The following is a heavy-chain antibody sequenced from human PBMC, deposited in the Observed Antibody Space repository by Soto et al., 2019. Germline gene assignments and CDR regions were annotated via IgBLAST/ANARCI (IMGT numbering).Heavy chain of an antibody. CDR3: ARIIVGVTVDL. J-gene: IGHJ5*02. Sequence: SETLSLTCTVSGDSVSSDSYFWAWIRQPPGKGLEWIAYISYTGDTNYNPPLKSRVTISVDTSTNQFFLTLTSVTAADTAVYFCARIIVGVTVDLWGQGSLVTVSS. D-gene: IGHD1-26*01. V-gene: IGHV4-61*01. CDR2: ISYTGDT. CDR1: GDSVSSDSYF.